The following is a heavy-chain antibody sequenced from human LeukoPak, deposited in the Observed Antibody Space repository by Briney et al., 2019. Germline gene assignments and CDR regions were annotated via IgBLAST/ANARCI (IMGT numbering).Heavy chain of an antibody. CDR3: ARGIHHAFDI. CDR2: IKEDGSET. CDR1: GFTFSTYW. J-gene: IGHJ3*02. Sequence: GGSLRLSCAASGFTFSTYWMTWVRQAPGKGLEWVANIKEDGSETYYVDSVKGRFTISRDNAKNSLYLQMNSLRAEDTAVYYCARGIHHAFDIWGQGTMVTVSS. V-gene: IGHV3-7*01.